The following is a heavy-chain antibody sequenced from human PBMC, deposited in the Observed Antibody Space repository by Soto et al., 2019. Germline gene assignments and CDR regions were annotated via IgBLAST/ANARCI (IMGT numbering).Heavy chain of an antibody. CDR2: MNPDSGNT. J-gene: IGHJ5*02. Sequence: QVQLVQSGAEVKKPGASVKVSCKASGYTFINYDINWVRQAPGQGLEWAGWMNPDSGNTGYAQNFQGRVTMTGNTSISSVYMELSSLTSEDTAVYYCARRRGSNGWFDLWGQGTLVTVSS. CDR1: GYTFINYD. CDR3: ARRRGSNGWFDL. V-gene: IGHV1-8*01. D-gene: IGHD2-8*01.